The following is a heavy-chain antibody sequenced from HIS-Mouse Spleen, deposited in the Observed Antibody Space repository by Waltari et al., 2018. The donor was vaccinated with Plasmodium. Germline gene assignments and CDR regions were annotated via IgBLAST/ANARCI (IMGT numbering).Heavy chain of an antibody. Sequence: EVQLVESGVGLVQPGGSLSLSWAAPGFTFSSYWMGWVRQAPGKGLEWVANRKQDGSEKYYVDSVKGRFTISRDNAKNSLYLQMNSLRAEDTAVYYCASSWYWYFDLWGRGTLVTVSS. CDR3: ASSWYWYFDL. CDR1: GFTFSSYW. D-gene: IGHD6-13*01. V-gene: IGHV3-7*01. J-gene: IGHJ2*01. CDR2: RKQDGSEK.